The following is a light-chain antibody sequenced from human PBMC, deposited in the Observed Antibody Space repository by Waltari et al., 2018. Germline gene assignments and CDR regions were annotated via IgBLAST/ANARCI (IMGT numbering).Light chain of an antibody. Sequence: EIVLTQSPGTLSLSPGERATLSCRASQSVGRTLDWYQQKRGQAPRLIIYGASTRATGIPDRFSGSGSGTDFSLTISRLEPEDFAVYYCQHYVRLPATFGQGTKVEIK. CDR2: GAS. CDR3: QHYVRLPAT. V-gene: IGKV3-20*01. J-gene: IGKJ1*01. CDR1: QSVGRT.